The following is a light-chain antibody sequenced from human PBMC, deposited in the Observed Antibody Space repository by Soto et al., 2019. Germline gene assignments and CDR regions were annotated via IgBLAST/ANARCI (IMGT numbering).Light chain of an antibody. J-gene: IGKJ1*01. CDR3: QQSYSTPPWT. CDR1: QSISSY. V-gene: IGKV1-39*01. CDR2: AAS. Sequence: DIQMTQSPSSLSASVGDRVTITCRASQSISSYLNWYQQKPGKAPKLLIYAASSLQSGVPSRFSGCGSGTDFTLTISSLQPEYFATYYCQQSYSTPPWTFGQGTKVEIK.